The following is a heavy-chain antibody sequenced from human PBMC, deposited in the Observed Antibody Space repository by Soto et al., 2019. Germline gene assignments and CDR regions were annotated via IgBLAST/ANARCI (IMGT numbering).Heavy chain of an antibody. CDR3: ARFHDSKFDP. CDR2: IYHSGST. V-gene: IGHV4-30-2*01. Sequence: SETLSLTCAVSGGSISSGGYSWSWILQPPGKGLEWIGYIYHSGSTYYNPSLKSRVTISVDRSKNQFSLKLSSVTAADTAVYYCARFHDSKFDPWGQGTLVTVSS. J-gene: IGHJ5*02. D-gene: IGHD3-22*01. CDR1: GGSISSGGYS.